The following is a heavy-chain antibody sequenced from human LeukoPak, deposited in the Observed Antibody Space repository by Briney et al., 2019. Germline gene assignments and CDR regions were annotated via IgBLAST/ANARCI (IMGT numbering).Heavy chain of an antibody. V-gene: IGHV5-51*01. D-gene: IGHD5-18*01. Sequence: GESLKISCNGSGYSFTSYWIGWGRQMPGKGLEWMGIIYPGGSDTKYSPSFQGQVTISADKSISTSYLQWSSLKASDTAMYYCARLGGGYSYGHLMGNYYYYSMDVWGKGTTVTISS. J-gene: IGHJ6*03. CDR2: IYPGGSDT. CDR1: GYSFTSYW. CDR3: ARLGGGYSYGHLMGNYYYYSMDV.